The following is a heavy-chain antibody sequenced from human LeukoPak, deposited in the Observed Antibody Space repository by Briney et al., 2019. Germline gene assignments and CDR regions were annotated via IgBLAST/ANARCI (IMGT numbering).Heavy chain of an antibody. CDR1: GYTFTNYY. J-gene: IGHJ3*02. V-gene: IGHV1-46*01. Sequence: ASVKVSCKASGYTFTNYYIHWVRQAPGQGLEWMGLINPGGDNTNYAQNFQGRVTMTRDTSASTVYMELSSLRSEDTAIYYSARIRDGYNDAYDIWGQGTVVTVPS. D-gene: IGHD5-24*01. CDR3: ARIRDGYNDAYDI. CDR2: INPGGDNT.